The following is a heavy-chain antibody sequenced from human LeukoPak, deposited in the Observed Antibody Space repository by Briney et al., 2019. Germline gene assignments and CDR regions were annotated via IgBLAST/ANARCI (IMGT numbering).Heavy chain of an antibody. D-gene: IGHD6-19*01. CDR1: GFSFKDYN. Sequence: GGSLRLSCAASGFSFKDYNMHWVRQAPGKGLEWVAVITYDGGNEYYTDSVKGRFTISRDNSKSTLYLQMNSPRTEDTAVYYCAKVRWDNSGWYYLDSWGQGTLVTASS. CDR2: ITYDGGNE. CDR3: AKVRWDNSGWYYLDS. J-gene: IGHJ4*02. V-gene: IGHV3-30*18.